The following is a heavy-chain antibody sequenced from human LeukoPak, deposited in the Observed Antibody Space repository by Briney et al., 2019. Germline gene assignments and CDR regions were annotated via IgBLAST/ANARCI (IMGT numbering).Heavy chain of an antibody. CDR1: GGSFSGYY. Sequence: SETLSLTCAVYGGSFSGYYWSWIRQPPGKGLEWIGEINHSGSTNYNPSLKSRVTISVDTSKNQFSLKLSSVTAADTAVYYCARVILVRYYYYMDVWGKGTTVTVSS. CDR3: ARVILVRYYYYMDV. V-gene: IGHV4-34*01. D-gene: IGHD6-13*01. CDR2: INHSGST. J-gene: IGHJ6*03.